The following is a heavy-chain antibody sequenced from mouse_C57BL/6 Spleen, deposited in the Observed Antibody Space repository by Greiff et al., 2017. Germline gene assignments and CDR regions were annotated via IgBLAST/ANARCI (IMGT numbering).Heavy chain of an antibody. CDR3: ARGYSNSYWYFDV. V-gene: IGHV1-52*01. D-gene: IGHD2-5*01. J-gene: IGHJ1*03. CDR2: IDPSDSET. Sequence: QVQLQQPGAELVRPGSSVKLSCKASGYTFTSYWMHWVKQRPIQGLEWIGNIDPSDSETHYNQKFKDKATLTADKSSSTAYMQLSSLTSEDSAVYYCARGYSNSYWYFDVWGTGTTVTVSS. CDR1: GYTFTSYW.